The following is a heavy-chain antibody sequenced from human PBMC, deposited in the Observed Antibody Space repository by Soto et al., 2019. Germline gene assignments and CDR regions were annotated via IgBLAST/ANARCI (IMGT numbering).Heavy chain of an antibody. CDR1: GFTFSSYA. CDR2: ITGSGGSP. Sequence: GGSLRLSCAASGFTFSSYAMSWVRQAPGKGLEWVSGITGSGGSPSYADSVKGRFTISRDNSKNTLYLQMNSLRAEDTAVYYCAKRLRAQGGYFDYWGQGTLVTVSS. J-gene: IGHJ4*02. D-gene: IGHD5-18*01. V-gene: IGHV3-23*01. CDR3: AKRLRAQGGYFDY.